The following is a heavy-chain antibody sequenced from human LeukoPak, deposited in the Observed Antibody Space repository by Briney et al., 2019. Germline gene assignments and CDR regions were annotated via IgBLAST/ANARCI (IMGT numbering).Heavy chain of an antibody. Sequence: PGGSLRLSCVASEFSLGDYAMNWVRQAPGKGLEWVSYISASSSATYYAESVKGRFTISRDNGQNSLYLQMNSLRAGDTAVYYCTRGVGRRGGTFDYWGQGTLVTVSS. CDR3: TRGVGRRGGTFDY. V-gene: IGHV3-48*01. D-gene: IGHD3-10*01. CDR1: EFSLGDYA. J-gene: IGHJ4*02. CDR2: ISASSSAT.